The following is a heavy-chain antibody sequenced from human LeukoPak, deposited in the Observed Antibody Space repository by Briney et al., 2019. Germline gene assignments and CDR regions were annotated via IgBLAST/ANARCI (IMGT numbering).Heavy chain of an antibody. J-gene: IGHJ4*02. CDR1: GFPFSSYW. Sequence: GGSLRLSCVASGFPFSSYWMTWVRQAPGKGLEWVANIKQDGSKKSYVDPVKGRFTISRDNAKNSLYLQMNSLRAEDTAIYYCTRVGYIDEGIDYWGRGTLVTVSS. CDR2: IKQDGSKK. D-gene: IGHD5-24*01. V-gene: IGHV3-7*04. CDR3: TRVGYIDEGIDY.